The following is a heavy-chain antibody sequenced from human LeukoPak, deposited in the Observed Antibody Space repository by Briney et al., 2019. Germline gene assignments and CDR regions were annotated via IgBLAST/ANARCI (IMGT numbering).Heavy chain of an antibody. J-gene: IGHJ6*02. CDR3: ARDVGYSYGHYDYYYGMDV. V-gene: IGHV3-21*01. CDR2: ISSSSSYI. Sequence: GGSLRLSCAASGFTFSSYSMNWVRQAPGEGLEWVSSISSSSSYIYYADSVKGRFTISRDNAKNSLYLQMNSLRAEDTAVYYCARDVGYSYGHYDYYYGMDVWGQGTTVTVSS. CDR1: GFTFSSYS. D-gene: IGHD5-18*01.